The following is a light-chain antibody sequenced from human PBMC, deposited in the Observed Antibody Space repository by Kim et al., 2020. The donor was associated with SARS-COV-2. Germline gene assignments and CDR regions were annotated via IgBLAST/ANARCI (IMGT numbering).Light chain of an antibody. CDR2: DVS. J-gene: IGLJ1*01. CDR3: SSYTSSSTFV. Sequence: GQSVTISCTGTSSDVGSYNRVSWYQQPPATAPKLMIYDVSNRPSGVPDRFSGSKSGNTASLTISGLQAEDEADYYCSSYTSSSTFVFGTGTKVTVL. V-gene: IGLV2-18*02. CDR1: SSDVGSYNR.